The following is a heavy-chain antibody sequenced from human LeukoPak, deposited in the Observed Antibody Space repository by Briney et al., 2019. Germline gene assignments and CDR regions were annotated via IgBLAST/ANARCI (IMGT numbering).Heavy chain of an antibody. CDR3: ARKTYCSGGRCYGENWFDP. J-gene: IGHJ5*02. CDR1: GGSISNNY. CDR2: IFYTGNT. V-gene: IGHV4-59*08. Sequence: PSETLSLTCTVSGGSISNNYWSWIRQSPGKGLEWISNIFYTGNTDYNPSLKSRVTISINTSKNEISLILRSVTAADTAVYYCARKTYCSGGRCYGENWFDPWGQGILVTVSS. D-gene: IGHD2-15*01.